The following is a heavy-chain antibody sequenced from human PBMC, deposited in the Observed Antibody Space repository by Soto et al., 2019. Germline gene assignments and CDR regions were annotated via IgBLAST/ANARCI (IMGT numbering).Heavy chain of an antibody. Sequence: SETLSLTCTVSGGSISSVDYYWSWIRQPPGKGLEWIGYIYYSGSTYYNPSLKSRVTISVDTSKNQFSLKLSSVTAADTAVYYCASSGSSGWLPRPFDYWGQGTLVTVSS. J-gene: IGHJ4*02. CDR1: GGSISSVDYY. CDR3: ASSGSSGWLPRPFDY. D-gene: IGHD6-19*01. CDR2: IYYSGST. V-gene: IGHV4-30-4*01.